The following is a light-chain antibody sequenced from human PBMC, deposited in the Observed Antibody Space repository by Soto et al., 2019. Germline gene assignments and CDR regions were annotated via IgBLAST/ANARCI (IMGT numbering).Light chain of an antibody. CDR1: QSVSTSY. J-gene: IGKJ2*01. CDR3: HQFGSSPPAFT. CDR2: GAS. V-gene: IGKV3-20*01. Sequence: ESMLTQSPGTLSLSPGERATLSCRASQSVSTSYLAWYQQKPGQAPRLPIYGASIRATGIPDRFSGSGSGTDFTLTISRLEPEDFAVYYCHQFGSSPPAFTFGQGTKLEI.